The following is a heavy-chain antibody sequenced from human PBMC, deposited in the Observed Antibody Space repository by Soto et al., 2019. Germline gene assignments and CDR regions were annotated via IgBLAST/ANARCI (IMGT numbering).Heavy chain of an antibody. Sequence: GGSLRLSCAASGFSLIGYSMNWVRQAPGKGLEWVSNIRSSGRSIFYADYVKGRFTISKDNAKSSLYLQMDSMRDEDTTVYYCTRSNDMAVCGQGTTV. V-gene: IGHV3-48*02. CDR2: IRSSGRSI. CDR1: GFSLIGYS. J-gene: IGHJ6*02. D-gene: IGHD1-1*01. CDR3: TRSNDMAV.